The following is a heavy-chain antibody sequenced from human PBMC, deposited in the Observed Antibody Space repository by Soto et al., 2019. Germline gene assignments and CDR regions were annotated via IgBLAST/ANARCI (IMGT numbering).Heavy chain of an antibody. J-gene: IGHJ4*02. D-gene: IGHD2-15*01. CDR1: GFTFSSNW. CDR3: AGTRGVAATIYFDY. CDR2: IKQDGSEK. Sequence: EVQLVESGGGLVQPGGSLRLSCAASGFTFSSNWMSWVRQAPGKGLEWVANIKQDGSEKYYVDSVKGRFTISRDNAKNSLYLQMNSLRAEDTAVYYCAGTRGVAATIYFDYWGQGTLVTVSS. V-gene: IGHV3-7*01.